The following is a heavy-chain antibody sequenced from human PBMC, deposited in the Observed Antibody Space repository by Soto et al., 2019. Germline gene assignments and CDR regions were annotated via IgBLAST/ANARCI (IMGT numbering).Heavy chain of an antibody. D-gene: IGHD6-6*01. V-gene: IGHV4-30-2*02. CDR2: IYHGGTT. Sequence: SETLSLTCTVSNGSVSSGTYSWSWVRQPPGKGLEWIGHIYHGGTTFYNPSLKSRVAISEDRSKNQFSLKLSSVTAADTAVYYCASQGLAARRDYGMDVWGQGTTVTVSS. J-gene: IGHJ6*02. CDR3: ASQGLAARRDYGMDV. CDR1: NGSVSSGTYS.